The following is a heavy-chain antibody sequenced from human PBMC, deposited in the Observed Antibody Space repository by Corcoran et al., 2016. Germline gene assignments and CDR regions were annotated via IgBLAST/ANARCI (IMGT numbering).Heavy chain of an antibody. V-gene: IGHV4-34*01. CDR1: GGSFSGYY. CDR3: ARAYSSSWYRWFDP. D-gene: IGHD6-13*01. CDR2: INHSGST. Sequence: QLQLQQSGAGQLKPSETLSLTCAIYGGSFSGYYWSWIRQPPGKGLEWSGEINHSGSTNYNPSLMSRVTISVDPSKNLFSLKLSSVTAADTAVYYCARAYSSSWYRWFDPWGQGTLVTVSS. J-gene: IGHJ5*02.